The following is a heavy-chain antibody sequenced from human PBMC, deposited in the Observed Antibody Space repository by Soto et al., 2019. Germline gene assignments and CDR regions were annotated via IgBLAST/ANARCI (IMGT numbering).Heavy chain of an antibody. CDR3: ARVYSSSSGRAIDY. V-gene: IGHV3-7*01. CDR2: IKQDGSGE. J-gene: IGHJ4*02. D-gene: IGHD6-6*01. CDR1: GFTFSNFW. Sequence: EVQLVDSGGGLVQPGGSLRLSCAAPGFTFSNFWMTWVRQTPGKGLEWVANIKQDGSGETYVDSVKGRFTISRDNAKTSLYLQMNSLRAEDTAVYYCARVYSSSSGRAIDYWGQGTLVTVSP.